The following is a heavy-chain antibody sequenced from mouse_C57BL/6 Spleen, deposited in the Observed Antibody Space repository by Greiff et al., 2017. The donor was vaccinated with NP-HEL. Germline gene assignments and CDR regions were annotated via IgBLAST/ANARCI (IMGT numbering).Heavy chain of an antibody. CDR1: GYTFTDYY. V-gene: IGHV1-76*01. CDR3: AREDRTGGFAY. CDR2: IYPGSGNT. J-gene: IGHJ3*01. D-gene: IGHD4-1*01. Sequence: QVQLKQSGAELVRPGASVKLSCKASGYTFTDYYINWVKQRPGQGLEWIARIYPGSGNTYYNEKFKGKATLTAEKSSSTAYMQLSSLTSEDSAVYFCAREDRTGGFAYWGQGTLVTVSA.